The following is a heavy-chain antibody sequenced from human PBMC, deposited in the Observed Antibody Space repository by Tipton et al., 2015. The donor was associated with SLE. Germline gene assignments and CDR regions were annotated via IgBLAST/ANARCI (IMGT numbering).Heavy chain of an antibody. V-gene: IGHV4-39*01. J-gene: IGHJ4*02. CDR3: ARLSWIQLHFDY. CDR1: GGSISSSNYY. CDR2: IYYSGST. Sequence: LRLSCTVSGGSISSSNYYWGWIRQPPGKGLEWIGSIYYSGSTYYNPSLKSRVTISVDTSKNQFSLKLSSVTAADTAVYYCARLSWIQLHFDYWGQGTLVTVSS. D-gene: IGHD5-18*01.